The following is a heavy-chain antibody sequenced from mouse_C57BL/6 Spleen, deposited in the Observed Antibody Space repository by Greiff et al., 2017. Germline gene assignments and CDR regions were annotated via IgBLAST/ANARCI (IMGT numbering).Heavy chain of an antibody. D-gene: IGHD4-1*01. J-gene: IGHJ2*01. Sequence: QVQLKQPGAELVMPGASVKLSCKASGYTFTSYWMHWVKQRPGQGLEWIGEIDPSDSYTNYTQKFKGKSTLTVDKSSSTAYMQLSSLTSEDSAVYYCARSGWDYYFDYWGQGTTLTVSS. V-gene: IGHV1-69*01. CDR2: IDPSDSYT. CDR3: ARSGWDYYFDY. CDR1: GYTFTSYW.